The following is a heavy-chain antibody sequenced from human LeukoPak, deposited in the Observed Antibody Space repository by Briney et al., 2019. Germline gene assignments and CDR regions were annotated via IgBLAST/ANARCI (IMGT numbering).Heavy chain of an antibody. CDR2: ISSSGSTI. Sequence: GGSLRLSCAASGFSFSSYSMNWVRQAPGKGLEWVSYISSSGSTIYYADSVKGRFTISRDNAKNSLYLQMNSLRAEDTAVYYCASPENWFDPWGQGTLVTVSS. J-gene: IGHJ5*02. CDR3: ASPENWFDP. V-gene: IGHV3-48*01. CDR1: GFSFSSYS.